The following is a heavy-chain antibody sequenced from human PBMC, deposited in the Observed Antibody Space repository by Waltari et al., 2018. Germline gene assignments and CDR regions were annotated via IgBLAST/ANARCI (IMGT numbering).Heavy chain of an antibody. CDR1: GFTFSSYG. Sequence: QVQLVESGGGVVQPGRSLRLSCAASGFTFSSYGMHWVRQAPGKGLELVSVIWYDGSNKYYADSVQGRFTISRDNSKNTLYLQMNSLRAEDTAMYYCAKVEDSVGAFDIWGQGTMVTVSS. CDR3: AKVEDSVGAFDI. V-gene: IGHV3-30*18. D-gene: IGHD1-1*01. J-gene: IGHJ3*02. CDR2: IWYDGSNK.